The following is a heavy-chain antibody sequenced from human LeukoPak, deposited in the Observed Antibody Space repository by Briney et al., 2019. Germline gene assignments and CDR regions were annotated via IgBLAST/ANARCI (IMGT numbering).Heavy chain of an antibody. CDR3: AGLRSTVAWASFDY. CDR1: GSISSYY. J-gene: IGHJ4*02. D-gene: IGHD4-23*01. Sequence: SETLSLTCIVSGSISSYYWTWIRQPPGKGLEWIGHSYFTGNPNYNPSLKSRVTISVDPPKNQFSLKLTSVTAADTAVYYCAGLRSTVAWASFDYWGQGILVTVSS. CDR2: SYFTGNP. V-gene: IGHV4-59*08.